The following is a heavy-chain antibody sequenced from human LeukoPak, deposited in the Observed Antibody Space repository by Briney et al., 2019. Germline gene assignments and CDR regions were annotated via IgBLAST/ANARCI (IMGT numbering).Heavy chain of an antibody. V-gene: IGHV4-39*01. CDR1: GGSISSSSYY. CDR3: ARHYDSSGYYAYYYYYGMDV. CDR2: IYYSGST. J-gene: IGHJ6*02. D-gene: IGHD3-22*01. Sequence: PSETLSLTCTVSGGSISSSSYYWGWIRQPPGKGLEWIGSIYYSGSTYYNPFLKSRVTISVDTSKNQFSLKLSSVTAADTAVYYCARHYDSSGYYAYYYYYGMDVWGQGTTVTVSS.